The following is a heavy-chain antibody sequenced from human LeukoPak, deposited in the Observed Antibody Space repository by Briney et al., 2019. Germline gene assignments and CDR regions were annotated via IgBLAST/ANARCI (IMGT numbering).Heavy chain of an antibody. CDR3: ARGRWYCSGGSCLIYYYYYMDV. Sequence: SETLSLTCTVSGGSISSSSYYWGWIRQPPGKGLEWIGSIYYSGSTYYNPSLKSRVTISVDTSKNQFSLKLSSVTAADTAVYYCARGRWYCSGGSCLIYYYYYMDVWGKGTTVTVSS. D-gene: IGHD2-15*01. J-gene: IGHJ6*03. CDR1: GGSISSSSYY. CDR2: IYYSGST. V-gene: IGHV4-39*07.